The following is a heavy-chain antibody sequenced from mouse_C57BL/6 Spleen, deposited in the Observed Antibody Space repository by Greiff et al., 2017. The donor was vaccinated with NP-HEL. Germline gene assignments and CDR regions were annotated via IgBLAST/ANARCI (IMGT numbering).Heavy chain of an antibody. CDR2: IYPRSGNT. Sequence: VMLVESGAELARPGASVKLSCKASGYTFTSYGISWVKQRTGQGLEWIGEIYPRSGNTYYNEKFKGKATLTADKSSSTAYMELRSLTSEDAAVYFCARSYDGTGYFDVWGTGTTVTVSS. V-gene: IGHV1-81*01. CDR3: ARSYDGTGYFDV. J-gene: IGHJ1*03. CDR1: GYTFTSYG. D-gene: IGHD1-1*02.